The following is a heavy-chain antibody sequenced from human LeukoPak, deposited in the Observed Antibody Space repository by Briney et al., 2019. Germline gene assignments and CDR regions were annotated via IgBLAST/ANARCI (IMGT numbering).Heavy chain of an antibody. CDR1: GFTFSSYA. CDR3: ARVNSSSWDGMDV. J-gene: IGHJ6*02. CDR2: ISGSGGST. V-gene: IGHV3-23*01. D-gene: IGHD6-13*01. Sequence: GGSLRLSCAASGFTFSSYAMSWVRQAPGKGLEWVSAISGSGGSTYYADSVKGRFTISRDNSKNTLYLQMNSLRAEDTAVYYCARVNSSSWDGMDVWGQGTTVTVSS.